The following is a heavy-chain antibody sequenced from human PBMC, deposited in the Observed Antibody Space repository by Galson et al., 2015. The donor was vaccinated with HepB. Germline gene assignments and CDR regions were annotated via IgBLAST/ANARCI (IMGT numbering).Heavy chain of an antibody. CDR1: GGSISSYY. Sequence: SETLSLTCTVSGGSISSYYWSWIRQPPGKGLEWIGYIYYSGSTNYNPSLKSRVTISVDTSKNQFSLKLSSVTAADTAVYYCAREYCSSTSCYRGYYYMDVWGKGTTVTVSS. J-gene: IGHJ6*03. CDR2: IYYSGST. D-gene: IGHD2-2*01. V-gene: IGHV4-59*08. CDR3: AREYCSSTSCYRGYYYMDV.